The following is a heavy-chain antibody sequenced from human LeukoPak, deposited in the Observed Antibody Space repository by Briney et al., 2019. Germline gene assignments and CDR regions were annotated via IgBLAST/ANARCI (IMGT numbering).Heavy chain of an antibody. Sequence: ASVKVSCKASGYTFTSYGISWVRQAPGQGLEWMGWISAYNGNTNYAQKLQGRVTMTTDTSTSTAYMELRSLRSDDTAVYYCARDSGEYYDSSGYYYAGYYYMDVWGKGTTVTVSS. CDR1: GYTFTSYG. V-gene: IGHV1-18*01. D-gene: IGHD3-22*01. CDR2: ISAYNGNT. J-gene: IGHJ6*03. CDR3: ARDSGEYYDSSGYYYAGYYYMDV.